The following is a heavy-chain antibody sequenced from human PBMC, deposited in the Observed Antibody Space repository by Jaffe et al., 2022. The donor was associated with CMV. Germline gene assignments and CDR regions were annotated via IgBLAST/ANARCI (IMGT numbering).Heavy chain of an antibody. J-gene: IGHJ6*03. CDR3: AREKCSSTSCYFDMDV. V-gene: IGHV3-7*03. CDR2: IKQDGSEK. D-gene: IGHD2-2*01. Sequence: EVQLVESGGGLVQPGGSLRLSCAASGFTFSSYWMSWVRQAPGKGLEWVANIKQDGSEKYYVDSVKGRFTISRDNAKNSLYLQMNSLRAEDTAVYYCAREKCSSTSCYFDMDVWGKGTTVTVSS. CDR1: GFTFSSYW.